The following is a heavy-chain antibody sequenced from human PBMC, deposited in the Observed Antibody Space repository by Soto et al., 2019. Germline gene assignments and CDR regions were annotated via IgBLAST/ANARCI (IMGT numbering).Heavy chain of an antibody. V-gene: IGHV3-43*01. CDR1: GCSFDDYS. D-gene: IGHD3-9*01. J-gene: IGHJ6*01. Sequence: GGPLSLSCASPGCSFDDYSMHWVLQAPGKGLDWVSLINWDGSNTYYADSVKGRFTISRDNTKNSLYLQMNSLSTEDTALYYWARNAWLHTPDLDHWGQG. CDR3: ARNAWLHTPDLDH. CDR2: INWDGSNT.